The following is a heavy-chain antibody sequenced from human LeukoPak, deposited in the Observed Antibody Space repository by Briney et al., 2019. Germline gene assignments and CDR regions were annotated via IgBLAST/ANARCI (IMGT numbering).Heavy chain of an antibody. V-gene: IGHV3-74*01. J-gene: IGHJ4*02. CDR3: ARDLNWSQIDY. CDR2: INTDGSTT. CDR1: GFTFNTHW. D-gene: IGHD1-20*01. Sequence: GGPLRLSCAASGFTFNTHWMHWVRQAPGKGLVWVSRINTDGSTTNYADSVKGRFTISRDNAKNTLYLQMNSLRAEDTAVYYCARDLNWSQIDYWGQGSLVSVSS.